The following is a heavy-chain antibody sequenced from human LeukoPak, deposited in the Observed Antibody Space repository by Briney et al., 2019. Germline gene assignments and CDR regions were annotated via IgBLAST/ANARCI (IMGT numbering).Heavy chain of an antibody. V-gene: IGHV1-18*01. CDR3: ARERKVVPAAMSNWSDP. CDR1: GYTFTSYG. J-gene: IGHJ5*02. Sequence: ASVKVSCKAAGYTFTSYGSSWVRQAPGQGLEWMGWISAYNGNTNYAQKLQGRVTMTTDTSTSTAYMELRSLRSDDTAVYYCARERKVVPAAMSNWSDPWGQGTLVTVSS. D-gene: IGHD2-2*01. CDR2: ISAYNGNT.